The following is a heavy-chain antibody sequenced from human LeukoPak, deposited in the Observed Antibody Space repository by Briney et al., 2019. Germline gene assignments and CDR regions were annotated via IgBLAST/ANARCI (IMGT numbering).Heavy chain of an antibody. J-gene: IGHJ4*02. D-gene: IGHD3-10*01. CDR2: MYYSGST. CDR3: ARDRGPYYGSGSYFH. CDR1: GYSISRNYH. V-gene: IGHV4-38-2*02. Sequence: PSETLSLTCSVSGYSISRNYHWGWIRQPPGKGLEWIGSMYYSGSTYYNPSLKSRVTISVDTSKNQFPLKLSSVTAADTAVYYCARDRGPYYGSGSYFHWGQGTLVTVSS.